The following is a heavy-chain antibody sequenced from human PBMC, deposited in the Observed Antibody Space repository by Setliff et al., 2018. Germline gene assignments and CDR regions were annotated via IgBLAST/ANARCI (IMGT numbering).Heavy chain of an antibody. J-gene: IGHJ4*02. V-gene: IGHV4-4*08. CDR3: ASNPFNSGPPYYFDY. Sequence: PSETLSLTCTVSDGSISNAYWSWIRQSPGKGLEWIGYIYDTGSTYYNPSLKSRVTISVDTSKNQFSLKLDSVIVADTAVYYCASNPFNSGPPYYFDYWGQGTLVTVSS. CDR1: DGSISNAY. CDR2: IYDTGST. D-gene: IGHD6-19*01.